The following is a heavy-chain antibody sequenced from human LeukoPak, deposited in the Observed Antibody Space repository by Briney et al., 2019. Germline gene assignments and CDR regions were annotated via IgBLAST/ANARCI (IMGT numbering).Heavy chain of an antibody. V-gene: IGHV4-61*02. J-gene: IGHJ4*02. CDR3: ARGVVKWLHGNPYFDY. CDR1: GGSISSGIYY. D-gene: IGHD3-22*01. CDR2: IYTSGST. Sequence: SETLSLTCTVSGGSISSGIYYWSWIRQPAVKGLEWIWRIYTSGSTNYNSSLKSRITISVDTSKNQFSLKLSSVTAADTAVYYCARGVVKWLHGNPYFDYWGQGTLVTVSS.